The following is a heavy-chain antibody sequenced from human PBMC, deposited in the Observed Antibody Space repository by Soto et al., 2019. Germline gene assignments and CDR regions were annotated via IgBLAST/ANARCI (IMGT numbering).Heavy chain of an antibody. J-gene: IGHJ4*02. CDR1: GGTFSSYA. D-gene: IGHD5-12*01. V-gene: IGHV1-69*13. CDR2: IVPIVDTS. CDR3: VRVEESRGHTDY. Sequence: SVKVSCKTSGGTFSSYAISWVRQAPGQGLEWMGGIVPIVDTSTYAQKFQGRVTITADESTSTVYMELSSLRSDDTAVYYCVRVEESRGHTDYWGQGTLVTVSS.